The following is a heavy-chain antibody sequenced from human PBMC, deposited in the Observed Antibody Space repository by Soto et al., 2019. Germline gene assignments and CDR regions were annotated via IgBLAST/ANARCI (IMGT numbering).Heavy chain of an antibody. CDR3: AADATAWQQMVPSDY. CDR1: GFTFSSYA. V-gene: IGHV3-23*01. Sequence: GGSLRLSCAASGFTFSSYAMSWVRQAPGKGLEWVSAISGSGGSTYYADSVKGRFTISRDNSKNTLYLQMNSLRAEDTAIYYCAADATAWQQMVPSDYWGQGTLVTVSS. CDR2: ISGSGGST. J-gene: IGHJ4*02. D-gene: IGHD2-8*01.